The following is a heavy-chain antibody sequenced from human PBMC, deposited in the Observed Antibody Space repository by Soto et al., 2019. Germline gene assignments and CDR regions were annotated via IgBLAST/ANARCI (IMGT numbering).Heavy chain of an antibody. CDR3: ASPGERSSIPMDV. CDR1: GGSFSGYY. Sequence: SETLSLTCAVYGGSFSGYYWSWIRQPPGKGLEWIGEINHSGSTNYNPSLKSRVTISVDTSKNQFSLKLSSVTAADTAVYYCASPGERSSIPMDVWGQGTTVTVSS. V-gene: IGHV4-34*01. D-gene: IGHD6-6*01. J-gene: IGHJ6*02. CDR2: INHSGST.